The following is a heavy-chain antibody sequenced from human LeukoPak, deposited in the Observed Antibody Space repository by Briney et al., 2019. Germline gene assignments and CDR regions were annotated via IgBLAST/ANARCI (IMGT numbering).Heavy chain of an antibody. Sequence: PGGSLRLSCTASGFTLTHYGMHWDRQAPGKGLEWVSGISWNSGSIGYADSVKGRFTISRDNAKNSLYLQMNSLRAEDTALYYCAKDKGSGSYHFDYWGQGTLVTVSS. D-gene: IGHD3-10*01. CDR2: ISWNSGSI. CDR1: GFTLTHYG. V-gene: IGHV3-9*01. J-gene: IGHJ4*02. CDR3: AKDKGSGSYHFDY.